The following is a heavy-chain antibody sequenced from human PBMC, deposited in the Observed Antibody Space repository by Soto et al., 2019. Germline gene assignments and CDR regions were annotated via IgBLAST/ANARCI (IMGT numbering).Heavy chain of an antibody. CDR2: FDPEDGET. V-gene: IGHV1-24*01. CDR3: ASGLEGGAAAGTPFDY. D-gene: IGHD6-13*01. CDR1: GYTLTELS. Sequence: ASVKVSCKVSGYTLTELSMHWVRQAPGKGLEWMGGFDPEDGETIYAQKFQGRVTMTEDTSTDTAYMELSSLRSEDTAVYYCASGLEGGAAAGTPFDYWGQGTLVTVSS. J-gene: IGHJ4*02.